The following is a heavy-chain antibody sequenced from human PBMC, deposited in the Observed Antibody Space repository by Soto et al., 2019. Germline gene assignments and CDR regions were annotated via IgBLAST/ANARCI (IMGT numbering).Heavy chain of an antibody. J-gene: IGHJ3*02. CDR2: INPSGGST. Sequence: QVQLVQSGAEVKKPGASVKVSCKASGYTFTSYYMHWVRQAPGQGLEWMGIINPSGGSTSYAQKFQGRVTMTRDTSTSTVYMELSSLRSEDTAVYYCARVGYYDSSGYDTFDIWGQGTMVTVSS. D-gene: IGHD3-22*01. CDR3: ARVGYYDSSGYDTFDI. CDR1: GYTFTSYY. V-gene: IGHV1-46*01.